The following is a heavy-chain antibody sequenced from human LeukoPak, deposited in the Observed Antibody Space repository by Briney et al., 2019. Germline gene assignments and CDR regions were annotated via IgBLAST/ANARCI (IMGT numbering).Heavy chain of an antibody. V-gene: IGHV3-23*01. D-gene: IGHD3-10*01. CDR1: GFTFSRYA. CDR2: NSGSGVST. J-gene: IGHJ4*02. Sequence: GRSLRLSSAASGFTFSRYAMSWVRPAPGKGLGWVSANSGSGVSTYYADAVKGRFTISRDNSKNTLYLQMNSLRAEDTAVYYCAKGLGFISGSRHWGIDYWGQGTLVTVSS. CDR3: AKGLGFISGSRHWGIDY.